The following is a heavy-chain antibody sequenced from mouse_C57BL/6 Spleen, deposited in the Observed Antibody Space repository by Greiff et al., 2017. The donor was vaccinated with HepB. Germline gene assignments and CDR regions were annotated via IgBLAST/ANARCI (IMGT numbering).Heavy chain of an antibody. CDR3: AREGYYGSSYWYFDV. D-gene: IGHD1-1*01. CDR1: GYSITSGYY. J-gene: IGHJ1*03. V-gene: IGHV3-6*01. Sequence: DVKLVESGPGLVKPSQSLSLTCSVTGYSITSGYYWNWIRQFPGNKLEWMGYISYDGCNNYNPSLKNRISITRDTSKNQFFLKLNSVTTEDTATYYCAREGYYGSSYWYFDVWGTGTTVTVSS. CDR2: ISYDGCN.